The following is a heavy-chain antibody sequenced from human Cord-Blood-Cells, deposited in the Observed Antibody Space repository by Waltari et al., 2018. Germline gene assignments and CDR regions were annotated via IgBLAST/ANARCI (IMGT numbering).Heavy chain of an antibody. CDR1: GFTFSTAW. Sequence: EVQLVESGGGLVKPGGSLRLSCAASGFTFSTAWMSWVRQAPGKGLEWVGRIKSKTDGGTTDYAAPVKGRFTISRDDSKNTLYLQMNSLKTEDTAVYYCTTDVVDCSGGSCYYFDYWGQGTLVTVSS. J-gene: IGHJ4*02. D-gene: IGHD2-15*01. CDR3: TTDVVDCSGGSCYYFDY. V-gene: IGHV3-15*01. CDR2: IKSKTDGGTT.